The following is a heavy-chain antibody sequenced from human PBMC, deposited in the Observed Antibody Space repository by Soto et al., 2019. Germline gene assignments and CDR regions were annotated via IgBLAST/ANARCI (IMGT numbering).Heavy chain of an antibody. CDR3: ARALRYCSSTSCYGDYYYYGMDV. CDR2: IIPIFGTA. Sequence: SVKVSCKASGGTFSSYAISWVRQAPGQGLEWMGGIIPIFGTANYAQKFQGRVTITADESTSTAYMELSSLRSEDTAVYYCARALRYCSSTSCYGDYYYYGMDVWGQGTTVTVSS. J-gene: IGHJ6*02. CDR1: GGTFSSYA. V-gene: IGHV1-69*13. D-gene: IGHD2-2*01.